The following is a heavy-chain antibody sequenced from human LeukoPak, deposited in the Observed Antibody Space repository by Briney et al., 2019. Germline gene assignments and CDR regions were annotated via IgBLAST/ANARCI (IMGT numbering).Heavy chain of an antibody. CDR3: ARDTDPHCSSTSCYSY. J-gene: IGHJ4*02. CDR1: GGSISSGDYY. CDR2: IYYSGST. V-gene: IGHV4-30-4*08. D-gene: IGHD2-2*01. Sequence: PSETLSLTCTVSGGSISSGDYYWSWIRQPPGKGLEWIGYIYYSGSTYYNPPLKSRVTISVDTSKNQFSLKLSSVTAADTAVYYCARDTDPHCSSTSCYSYWGQGTLVTVSS.